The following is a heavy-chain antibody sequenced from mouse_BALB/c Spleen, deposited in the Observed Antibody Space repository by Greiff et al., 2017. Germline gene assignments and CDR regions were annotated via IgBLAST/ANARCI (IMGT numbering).Heavy chain of an antibody. CDR2: INSNGGST. J-gene: IGHJ2*01. CDR3: ARRDITTAFDY. Sequence: EVMLVESGGGLVQPGGSLKLSCAASGFTFSSYGMSWVRQTPDKRLELVATINSNGGSTYYPDSVKGRFTISRDNAKNTLYLQMSSLKSEDTAMYYCARRDITTAFDYWGQGTTLTVSS. D-gene: IGHD1-1*01. CDR1: GFTFSSYG. V-gene: IGHV5-6-3*01.